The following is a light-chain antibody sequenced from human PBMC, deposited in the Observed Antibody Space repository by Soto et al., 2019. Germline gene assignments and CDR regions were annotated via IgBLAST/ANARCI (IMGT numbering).Light chain of an antibody. CDR2: DVS. CDR3: CSSAGSYSYV. CDR1: SSDVGGYSY. V-gene: IGLV2-11*01. J-gene: IGLJ1*01. Sequence: QSALTQPRSVSGSPGQSVTISCTGTSSDVGGYSYVSWYQQHPGKAPKLMIYDVSKRPSGVPDRFSGSKSGNTASLTISGLQAEDEAHYYCCSSAGSYSYVFGTGTKLTVL.